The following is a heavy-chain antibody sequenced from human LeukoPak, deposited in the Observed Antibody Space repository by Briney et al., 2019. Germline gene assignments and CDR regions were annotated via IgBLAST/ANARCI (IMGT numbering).Heavy chain of an antibody. CDR2: IIPIFGTA. CDR1: GGTFSSYA. Sequence: ASVKVSCKASGGTFSSYAISWVRHAPGQGLEWMGGIIPIFGTANYAQKFQGRVTITTDVSTSTAYMELSSLRSEDTAVYYCAGYCSGGSCSLWGQGTLVTVSS. D-gene: IGHD2-15*01. CDR3: AGYCSGGSCSL. V-gene: IGHV1-69*05. J-gene: IGHJ4*02.